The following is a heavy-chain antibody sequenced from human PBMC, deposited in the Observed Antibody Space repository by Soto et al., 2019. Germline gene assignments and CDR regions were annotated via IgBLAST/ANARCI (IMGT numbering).Heavy chain of an antibody. Sequence: TGGSLRLSCAASGFTFSNYWMHWVRQAPGKGLVWVARINSDGSSTTYADSVKGRFTISRDNAKNTLYLQMNSLRAEDTAMYYCAGDTARYCSSTSCYWFDYWGQGTLVTVSS. J-gene: IGHJ4*02. D-gene: IGHD2-2*01. CDR2: INSDGSST. CDR3: AGDTARYCSSTSCYWFDY. V-gene: IGHV3-74*01. CDR1: GFTFSNYW.